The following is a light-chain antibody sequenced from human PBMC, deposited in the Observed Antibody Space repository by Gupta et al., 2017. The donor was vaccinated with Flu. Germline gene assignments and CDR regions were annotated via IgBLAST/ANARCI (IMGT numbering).Light chain of an antibody. CDR1: QSISSY. Sequence: DIQMTQSPSSLSASVGDRVTITCRASQSISSYLNWYQQKPGKAPKLLIYAASSLQSGVPSRFSGSGSGTDFTLTISSRQPEDFATYYCQHSYSTPWTCGQGTKVEIK. J-gene: IGKJ1*01. CDR3: QHSYSTPWT. V-gene: IGKV1-39*01. CDR2: AAS.